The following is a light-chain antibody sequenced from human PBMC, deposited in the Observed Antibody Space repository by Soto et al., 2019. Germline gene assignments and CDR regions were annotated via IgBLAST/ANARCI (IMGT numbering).Light chain of an antibody. V-gene: IGLV2-14*01. CDR1: SSDVGGYNY. CDR2: EVS. Sequence: QSALTQPASVSGSLGQSITISCTGTSSDVGGYNYVSWYQQYPGKAPKVIIYEVSNRPSGASNRFFGSKSGNTASLTISGLQPEDEADYYCSSYTSISTYVFGTGTKVTVL. J-gene: IGLJ1*01. CDR3: SSYTSISTYV.